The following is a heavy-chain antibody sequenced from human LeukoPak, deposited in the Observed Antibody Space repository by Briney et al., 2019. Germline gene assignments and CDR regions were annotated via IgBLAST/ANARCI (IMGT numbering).Heavy chain of an antibody. V-gene: IGHV4-34*01. CDR2: INHSGST. D-gene: IGHD3-22*01. J-gene: IGHJ3*02. CDR1: GGSFSGYY. Sequence: SETLSLTCAVYGGSFSGYYWSWIRQPPGKGLEWIGEINHSGSTNYNPSLKSRVTISVDTSKNQFSLKLSSVTAADTAVYYCARARIRYYDSRSDHAFDIWGQGRMVTVSS. CDR3: ARARIRYYDSRSDHAFDI.